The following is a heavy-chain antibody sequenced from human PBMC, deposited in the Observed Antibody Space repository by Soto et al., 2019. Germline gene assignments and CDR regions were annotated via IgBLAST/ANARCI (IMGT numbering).Heavy chain of an antibody. CDR1: GFTFSDYY. Sequence: QVQLVESGGGLVKPGGSLRLSCAASGFTFSDYYMSWIRQAPGKGLEWVSYISSSSSYTNYADSVKGRFTISRDNAKNSLYLQMNSLRAEDTAVYYCARESSSGSWYFDLWGRGTLVTVSS. CDR2: ISSSSSYT. D-gene: IGHD6-19*01. V-gene: IGHV3-11*05. CDR3: ARESSSGSWYFDL. J-gene: IGHJ2*01.